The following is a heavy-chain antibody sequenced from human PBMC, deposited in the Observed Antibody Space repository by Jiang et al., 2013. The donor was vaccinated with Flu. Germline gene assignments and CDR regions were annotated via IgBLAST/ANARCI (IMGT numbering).Heavy chain of an antibody. D-gene: IGHD2-15*01. CDR2: IYPGDSDT. Sequence: QLVESGAEVKKPGESLKISCKGSGYSFTSYWIGWVRQMPGKGLEWMGIIYPGDSDTRYSPSFQGQVTISADKSISTAYLQWSSLKASDTAMYYCARRPQEAALFWYFDLWGRGTLVTVSS. CDR3: ARRPQEAALFWYFDL. J-gene: IGHJ2*01. V-gene: IGHV5-51*01. CDR1: GYSFTSYW.